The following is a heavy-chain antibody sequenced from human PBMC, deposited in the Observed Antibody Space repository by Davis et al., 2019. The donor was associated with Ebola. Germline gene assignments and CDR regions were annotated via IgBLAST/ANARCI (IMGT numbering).Heavy chain of an antibody. CDR3: ARDRLNYYDSSGYLYYYYGMDV. D-gene: IGHD3-22*01. CDR2: INSDGSST. CDR1: GFTFSSYW. Sequence: GESLKISCAASGFTFSSYWMHWVRQAPGKGLVWVSRINSDGSSTSYADSVKGRFTISRHNSKNTLYLQMNSLRAEDTAVYYCARDRLNYYDSSGYLYYYYGMDVWGQGTTVTVSS. J-gene: IGHJ6*02. V-gene: IGHV3-74*01.